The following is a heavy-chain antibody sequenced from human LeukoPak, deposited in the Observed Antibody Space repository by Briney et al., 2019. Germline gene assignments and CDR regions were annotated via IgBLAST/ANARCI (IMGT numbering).Heavy chain of an antibody. J-gene: IGHJ3*01. CDR3: ARMGERATITNLNDVFDF. CDR1: GYTFTNNW. Sequence: GESLKISCKGSGYTFTNNWIGGVRQMPGKGLDWMGIIFPGDFDTRYSPTFQGQVTISADKSIITAYLQWSSLRASDTAMYYCARMGERATITNLNDVFDFWGQGTVVTVSS. V-gene: IGHV5-51*01. CDR2: IFPGDFDT. D-gene: IGHD5-24*01.